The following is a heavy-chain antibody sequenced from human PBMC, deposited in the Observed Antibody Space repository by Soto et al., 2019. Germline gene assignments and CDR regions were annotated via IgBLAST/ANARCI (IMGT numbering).Heavy chain of an antibody. CDR1: GFTSSNYA. CDR3: AKGRRIAEAATETYYYYGMDV. J-gene: IGHJ6*02. V-gene: IGHV3-23*01. Sequence: GGSLRLSCAASGFTSSNYAMSWVRQAPGKGLEWVSVISGSGGSTYYADSVKGRFTISRDNSKDTLYLQMNSLRAEDTAVYYCAKGRRIAEAATETYYYYGMDVWGQGTTVTVSS. CDR2: ISGSGGST. D-gene: IGHD6-19*01.